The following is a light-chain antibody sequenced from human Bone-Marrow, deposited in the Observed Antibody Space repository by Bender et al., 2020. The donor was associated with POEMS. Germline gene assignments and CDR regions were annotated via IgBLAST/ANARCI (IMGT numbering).Light chain of an antibody. CDR3: CAYAGRYIWL. CDR1: GSDVGAFDY. CDR2: DVR. V-gene: IGLV2-11*01. J-gene: IGLJ2*01. Sequence: QSALTQPRSVSGSLGQSVTVPCIGTGSDVGAFDYVSWYQHLPGKAPKLIIYDVRLRPSGVPDRFSGSKSGNTASLTIAGLQSGDEGDYYCCAYAGRYIWLFAGGTKVTVL.